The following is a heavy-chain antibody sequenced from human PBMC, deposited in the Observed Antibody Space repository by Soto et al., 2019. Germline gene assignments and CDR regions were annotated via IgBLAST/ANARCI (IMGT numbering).Heavy chain of an antibody. D-gene: IGHD2-15*01. J-gene: IGHJ6*02. V-gene: IGHV1-8*01. CDR1: GYTFTSYD. Sequence: ASVKVSCKASGYTFTSYDINWVRQATGQGLEWMGWMNPNSGNTGYAQKSQGRVTMTRNTSISTAYMELSSLRSEDTAVYYCASWARGVVVAAHYGMDVWGQGTTVTVSS. CDR2: MNPNSGNT. CDR3: ASWARGVVVAAHYGMDV.